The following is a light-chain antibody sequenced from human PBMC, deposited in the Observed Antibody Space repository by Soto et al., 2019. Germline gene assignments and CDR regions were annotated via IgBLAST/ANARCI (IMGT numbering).Light chain of an antibody. CDR3: QQTLSFPPT. CDR1: QAIDSW. V-gene: IGKV1-12*01. Sequence: DIQMTQSPSSVSASVGDRGTITCGASQAIDSWLAWYQQKPGEAPKLLIFTGSLLHSGVPPRFSGSGSGTDFTLTISSLQPEDFATYYCQQTLSFPPTFGQGTKVDIK. CDR2: TGS. J-gene: IGKJ1*01.